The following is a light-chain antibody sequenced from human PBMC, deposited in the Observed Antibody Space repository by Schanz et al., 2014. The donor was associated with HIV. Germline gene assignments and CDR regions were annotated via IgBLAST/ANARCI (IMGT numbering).Light chain of an antibody. CDR1: TSDIGAYNY. CDR2: DVT. CDR3: SSYTSNNTVL. Sequence: QSALTQPRSVSGSPGQSITISCTGTTSDIGAYNYVSWYQQHPGKAPKLIIYDVTNRPSGVSSRFSGSKSGNTASLTISGLQAGDETDFYCSSYTSNNTVLFGGGTKLTVL. J-gene: IGLJ2*01. V-gene: IGLV2-14*03.